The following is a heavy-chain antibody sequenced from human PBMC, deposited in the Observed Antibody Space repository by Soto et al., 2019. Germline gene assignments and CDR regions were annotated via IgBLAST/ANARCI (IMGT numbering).Heavy chain of an antibody. Sequence: GSLSLSCAASGFTFSSYSMNWVRQAPGKGLEWVSSISSSSSYIYYADSVKGRFTISRDNAKNSLYLQMNSLRAEDTAVYYCARDEFSSSYDYIWGSYRYFQGPYDAFDIWGQGTMVTVSS. CDR1: GFTFSSYS. CDR3: ARDEFSSSYDYIWGSYRYFQGPYDAFDI. J-gene: IGHJ3*02. CDR2: ISSSSSYI. D-gene: IGHD3-16*02. V-gene: IGHV3-21*01.